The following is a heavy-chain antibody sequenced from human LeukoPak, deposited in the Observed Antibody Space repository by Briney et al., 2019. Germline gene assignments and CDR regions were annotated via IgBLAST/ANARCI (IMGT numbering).Heavy chain of an antibody. CDR1: GYTFTSYY. J-gene: IGHJ4*02. CDR2: INPSGGST. D-gene: IGHD3-22*01. Sequence: ASVKVSCKASGYTFTSYYMHWVRQAPGQGLEWMGIINPSGGSTSYAQKFQGRVTMTRDTSTSTVYMELSSLRSEDTAVYYCARDYVDSSGYYYREAHGYWGQGTLVTVSS. V-gene: IGHV1-46*01. CDR3: ARDYVDSSGYYYREAHGY.